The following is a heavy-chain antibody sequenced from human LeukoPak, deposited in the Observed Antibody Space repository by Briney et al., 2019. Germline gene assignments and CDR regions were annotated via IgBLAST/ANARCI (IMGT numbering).Heavy chain of an antibody. CDR3: ASMDNWNAQVDY. CDR1: GGSISSYY. D-gene: IGHD1-20*01. Sequence: PSETLSLTCTVSGGSISSYYWSWIRQPAGKRLEWIGRIYTSGSTNYNPSLKSRVTMSVDTSKNQFSLKLSSVTAADTAVYYCASMDNWNAQVDYWGQGTLVTVSS. CDR2: IYTSGST. V-gene: IGHV4-4*07. J-gene: IGHJ4*02.